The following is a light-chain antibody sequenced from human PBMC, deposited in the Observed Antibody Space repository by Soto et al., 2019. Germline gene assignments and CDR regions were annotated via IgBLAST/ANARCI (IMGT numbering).Light chain of an antibody. J-gene: IGKJ1*01. CDR1: QSISSY. CDR2: AAS. V-gene: IGKV1-39*01. CDR3: QQSYSTSWT. Sequence: DFKMTQSPSSLSASVGGRVPINCRASQSISSYLNWYQQKPGKAPKIMIYAASSLQSGVPSRFIGSRSGTDCTLTISSLQPEDFATYYCQQSYSTSWTLGQGTKVDI.